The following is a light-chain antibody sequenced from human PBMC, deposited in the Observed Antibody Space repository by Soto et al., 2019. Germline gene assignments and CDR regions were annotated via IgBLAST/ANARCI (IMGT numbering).Light chain of an antibody. Sequence: DTQMTQSPSTLSASVGDRVTIICRASQSISGWLAWYQQKPGKAPKLLIYKASSLESGVPSRFSGSGSGTEFTLTISSLQPDDFATYYCQQYNSYSTFGQGTKVEI. V-gene: IGKV1-5*03. CDR3: QQYNSYST. J-gene: IGKJ1*01. CDR1: QSISGW. CDR2: KAS.